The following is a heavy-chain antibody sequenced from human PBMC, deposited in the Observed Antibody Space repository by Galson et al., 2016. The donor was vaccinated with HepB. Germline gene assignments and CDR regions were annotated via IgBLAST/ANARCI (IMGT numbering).Heavy chain of an antibody. V-gene: IGHV3-15*01. CDR3: TTRYSWNLWGDF. CDR1: GFTVSSNY. J-gene: IGHJ4*02. CDR2: IKTRSDGGTT. D-gene: IGHD1-26*01. Sequence: SLRLSCAASGFTVSSNYMSWVRQAPGKGLEWVGHIKTRSDGGTTDYASPVKGRFTISRDDSENTVYLQMDSLRSDDTGVYYCTTRYSWNLWGDFWGQGTLVTVSS.